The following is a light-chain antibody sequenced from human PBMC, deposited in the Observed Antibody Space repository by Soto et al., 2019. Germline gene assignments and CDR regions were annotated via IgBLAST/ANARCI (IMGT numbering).Light chain of an antibody. CDR1: SRDVGSYNL. Sequence: QSALTQPASVSGSPGQSITISCTGTSRDVGSYNLVSWYQQHPGNAPKLIIYEGTKRPSGVSYRFSGSKSGNTASLTISGLQEGDEGDYHCCSFAGSSTYVFGTGTKVTVL. J-gene: IGLJ1*01. CDR3: CSFAGSSTYV. CDR2: EGT. V-gene: IGLV2-23*01.